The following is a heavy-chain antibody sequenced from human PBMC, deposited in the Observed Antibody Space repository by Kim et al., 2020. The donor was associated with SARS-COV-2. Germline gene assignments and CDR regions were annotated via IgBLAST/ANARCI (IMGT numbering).Heavy chain of an antibody. Sequence: ASVKVSCQVSGITLRELSIHWVRQAPGKGLEWMGGFDPEDAEIVYAQKFQGRVTMTEDTATHIAYMEVSNLTSEDTAVYHCASPADQWLVLGHYAMDVWGQGTTVTVSS. V-gene: IGHV1-24*01. D-gene: IGHD6-19*01. CDR3: ASPADQWLVLGHYAMDV. J-gene: IGHJ6*02. CDR1: GITLRELS. CDR2: FDPEDAEI.